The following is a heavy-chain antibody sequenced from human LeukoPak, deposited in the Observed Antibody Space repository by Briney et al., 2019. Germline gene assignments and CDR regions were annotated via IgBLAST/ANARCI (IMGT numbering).Heavy chain of an antibody. CDR1: GFTFSSYS. CDR3: ARVYGDYVGGYYYYGMDV. J-gene: IGHJ6*02. Sequence: GGSLRLSCAASGFTFSSYSMNWVRQAPGKGLGWVSSISSSSSYIYYADSVKGRFTISGDNAKNSLYLQMNSLRAEDTAVYYCARVYGDYVGGYYYYGMDVWGQGTTVTVSS. CDR2: ISSSSSYI. D-gene: IGHD4-17*01. V-gene: IGHV3-21*01.